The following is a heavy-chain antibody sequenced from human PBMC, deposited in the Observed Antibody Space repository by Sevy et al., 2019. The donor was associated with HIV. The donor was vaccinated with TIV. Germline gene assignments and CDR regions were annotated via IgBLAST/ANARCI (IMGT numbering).Heavy chain of an antibody. CDR3: ARDQYCGGDCYPVGRSAYYYYGMDV. D-gene: IGHD2-21*01. CDR1: GFTFSSYW. CDR2: IKQDGSEK. J-gene: IGHJ6*02. V-gene: IGHV3-7*03. Sequence: GGSLRLSCAASGFTFSSYWMSWVRQAPGKGLEWVANIKQDGSEKYYVVSVKGRFTISRDNAKNPLYLQMNSLRAEDTAVYYCARDQYCGGDCYPVGRSAYYYYGMDVWGQGTTVTVSS.